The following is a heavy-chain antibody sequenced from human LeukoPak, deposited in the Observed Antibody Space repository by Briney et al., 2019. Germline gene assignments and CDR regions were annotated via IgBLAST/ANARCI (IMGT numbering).Heavy chain of an antibody. V-gene: IGHV1-8*01. CDR3: AKRGYSYGDFDY. D-gene: IGHD5-18*01. J-gene: IGHJ4*02. CDR2: MNPDSGNT. CDR1: GYTFTSYD. Sequence: ASVKVSCKASGYTFTSYDINWVRQATGQGLEWMGWMNPDSGNTGYAQKFQGRVTMTRYTSISTAYMELSSLRSEDTAVYYCAKRGYSYGDFDYWGQGTLVTVSS.